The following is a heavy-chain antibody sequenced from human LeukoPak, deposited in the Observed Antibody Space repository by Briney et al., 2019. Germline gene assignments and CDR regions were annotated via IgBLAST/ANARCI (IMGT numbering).Heavy chain of an antibody. CDR3: ARDRDIVVVVAATFYYYYYMDV. J-gene: IGHJ6*03. CDR2: ITSSSSYA. V-gene: IGHV3-21*01. D-gene: IGHD2-15*01. CDR1: GFTFSTYN. Sequence: SGGSLRLSCEASGFTFSTYNMNWVRQAPGKRLEWVSSITSSSSYAFYADSVKGRFTISRDNSKNTLYLQMNSLRAEDTAVYYCARDRDIVVVVAATFYYYYYMDVWGKGTTVTVSS.